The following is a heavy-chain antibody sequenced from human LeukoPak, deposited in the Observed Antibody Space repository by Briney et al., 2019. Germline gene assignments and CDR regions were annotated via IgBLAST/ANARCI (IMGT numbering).Heavy chain of an antibody. V-gene: IGHV1-46*01. CDR1: GYTFTSYY. D-gene: IGHD2/OR15-2a*01. J-gene: IGHJ2*01. CDR2: INPSGGST. CDR3: ARGVIEVYWYFDL. Sequence: ASVKVSCKASGYTFTSYYMHWVRQAPGQGLEWMGIINPSGGSTSYAQKFQGRVTMTRDMSTSTVYMELSSLRSADTAVYYCARGVIEVYWYFDLWGRGTLVTVSS.